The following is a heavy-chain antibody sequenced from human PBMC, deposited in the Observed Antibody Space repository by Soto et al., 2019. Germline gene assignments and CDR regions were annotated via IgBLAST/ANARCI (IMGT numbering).Heavy chain of an antibody. CDR3: AKEEKQNYDVDQ. J-gene: IGHJ1*01. CDR1: GFNFANFG. V-gene: IGHV3-30*18. Sequence: QVQLVESGGGVVQPGGSLTISCVGSGFNFANFGIQWIRQAPGKGLEWVAIISRDGRGEHFADSVKGRFAISKDNSKNTVYLQMTGMRPDDTAVYHCAKEEKQNYDVDQWGQGTLVTVST. D-gene: IGHD3-3*01. CDR2: ISRDGRGE.